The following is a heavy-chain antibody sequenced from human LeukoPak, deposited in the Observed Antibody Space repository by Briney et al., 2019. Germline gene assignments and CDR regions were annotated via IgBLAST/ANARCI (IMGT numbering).Heavy chain of an antibody. CDR2: ISYDGNNA. CDR1: GFTFRGSA. J-gene: IGHJ3*01. CDR3: ARDIQLST. Sequence: GGPLRLSCVASGFTFRGSAMSWVRQAPGKGLDWVSLISYDGNNAYYADSVRGRFTISRDNSKDTLYLEMNSLRAEDTAIYYCARDIQLSTWGLGTMVTVSS. V-gene: IGHV3-23*01. D-gene: IGHD5-24*01.